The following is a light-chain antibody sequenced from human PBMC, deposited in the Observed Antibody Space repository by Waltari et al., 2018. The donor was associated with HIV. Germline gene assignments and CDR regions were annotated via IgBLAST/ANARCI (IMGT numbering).Light chain of an antibody. J-gene: IGKJ2*01. V-gene: IGKV1-39*01. CDR2: CAS. CDR3: QQSYNSPVT. Sequence: DIQFTQSPLSLPPCVGDRVTITCLASKNIGNFLNWYLHKPGTAPKLLIYCASSLQGGVPSRFSGGGSGTDFFLTISNLQLEDVGIYYCQQSYNSPVTFGQGTKVEI. CDR1: KNIGNF.